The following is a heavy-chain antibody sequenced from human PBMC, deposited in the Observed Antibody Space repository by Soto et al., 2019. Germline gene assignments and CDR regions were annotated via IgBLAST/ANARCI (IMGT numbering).Heavy chain of an antibody. CDR3: ARSCSGGSCYGYYYMDV. J-gene: IGHJ6*03. CDR2: ISSSSSYI. CDR1: GFTFSSYS. D-gene: IGHD2-15*01. Sequence: PGGSLRLSCAASGFTFSSYSMNWVRQAPGKGLEWVSSISSSSSYIYYADSVKGRFTISRDNAKNSLYLQMNSLRAEDTAVYYCARSCSGGSCYGYYYMDVWGKGTTVTVSS. V-gene: IGHV3-21*01.